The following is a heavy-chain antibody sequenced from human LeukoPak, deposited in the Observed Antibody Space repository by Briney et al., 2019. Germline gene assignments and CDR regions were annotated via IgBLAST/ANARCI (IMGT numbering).Heavy chain of an antibody. Sequence: GGSLRLSCAASGFTFSSYWMSWVRQAPGKGLEWVANIKQDGSEKYYVDSVKGRFTISRDNAKNSLYLQMNSLRAEDTAVYYCARDHRKNDYGDPSWGQGTLVTVSS. CDR2: IKQDGSEK. CDR1: GFTFSSYW. CDR3: ARDHRKNDYGDPS. D-gene: IGHD4-17*01. V-gene: IGHV3-7*01. J-gene: IGHJ5*02.